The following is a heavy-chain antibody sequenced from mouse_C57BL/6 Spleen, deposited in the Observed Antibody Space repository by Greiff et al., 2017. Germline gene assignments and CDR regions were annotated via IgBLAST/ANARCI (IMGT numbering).Heavy chain of an antibody. J-gene: IGHJ2*01. Sequence: DVKLVESGGGLVKPGGSLKLSCAASGFTFSSYAMSWVRQTPEKRLEWVATISDGGSYTYYPDNVKGRFTISRDNAKNNLYLQMSHLKSEDTAMYYCARGSGTLDYWGQGTTLTVSS. V-gene: IGHV5-4*03. D-gene: IGHD1-3*01. CDR3: ARGSGTLDY. CDR2: ISDGGSYT. CDR1: GFTFSSYA.